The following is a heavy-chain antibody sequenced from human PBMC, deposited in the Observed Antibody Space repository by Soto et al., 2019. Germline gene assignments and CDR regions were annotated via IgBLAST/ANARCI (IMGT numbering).Heavy chain of an antibody. V-gene: IGHV1-69*12. CDR1: GGTFSSYA. D-gene: IGHD4-17*01. J-gene: IGHJ3*02. Sequence: QVQLVQSGAEVKKPGSSVKVSCKASGGTFSSYAISWVRQAPGQGLEWMGGIIPIFGTANYAQKFQGRVTRTADESTSTADMELSSLRSEDTAVYYCARDDDGDYGGAFDIWGQGTMVTVSS. CDR2: IIPIFGTA. CDR3: ARDDDGDYGGAFDI.